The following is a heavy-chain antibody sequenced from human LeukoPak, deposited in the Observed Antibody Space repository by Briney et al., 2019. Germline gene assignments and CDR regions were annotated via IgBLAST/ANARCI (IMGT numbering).Heavy chain of an antibody. CDR1: GGSISSGGYY. V-gene: IGHV4-31*03. D-gene: IGHD3-22*01. CDR3: ARASTYYYDSSGYLFDY. J-gene: IGHJ4*02. Sequence: SQTLSLTCTVSGGSISSGGYYWSWIRQHPGKGLEWIGYIYYSGSTYYNPSLKSRVTISVDTSKNQFSLKLSSVTAADTAVYYCARASTYYYDSSGYLFDYWGQGTLVTASS. CDR2: IYYSGST.